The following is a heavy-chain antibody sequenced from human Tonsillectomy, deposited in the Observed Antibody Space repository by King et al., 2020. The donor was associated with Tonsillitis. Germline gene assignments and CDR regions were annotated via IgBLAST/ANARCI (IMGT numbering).Heavy chain of an antibody. CDR3: ARLLLPADNGAFDI. J-gene: IGHJ3*02. D-gene: IGHD2-2*01. V-gene: IGHV4-61*02. CDR1: GGSISSGYYY. Sequence: QLQESGPGLVKPSQTLSLTCTVSGGSISSGYYYWSWIRQPAGQGLEWIGRINTSGDTNYNPSLKSRVTMSVDTSKNQFSLKLSSVTAADTAVYYCARLLLPADNGAFDIWGHGTMVTVS. CDR2: INTSGDT.